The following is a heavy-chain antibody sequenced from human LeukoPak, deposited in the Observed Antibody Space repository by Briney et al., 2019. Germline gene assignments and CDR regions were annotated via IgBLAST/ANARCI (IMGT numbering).Heavy chain of an antibody. J-gene: IGHJ6*03. CDR1: GGSFSGYY. V-gene: IGHV4-34*01. CDR2: INHSGSN. Sequence: PSETLSLTCAVSGGSFSGYYWSWIRQPPGKGLEWIGEINHSGSNNYNPSLKRRVTISVNTSKNQFSLKLSSVTAADTAVYYCARVYSSSSKTHYYYYMDVWGKGATVTVSS. CDR3: ARVYSSSSKTHYYYYMDV. D-gene: IGHD6-6*01.